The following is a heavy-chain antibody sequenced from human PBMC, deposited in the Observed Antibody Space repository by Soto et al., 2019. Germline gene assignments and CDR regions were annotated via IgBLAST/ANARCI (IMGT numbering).Heavy chain of an antibody. CDR3: AHRLEYIAAAANFDY. V-gene: IGHV2-5*02. D-gene: IGHD6-13*01. CDR1: GFSLSTSGVG. CDR2: IYWDDDK. Sequence: QITLKESGPTLVKPTQTLTLTCTFSGFSLSTSGVGVGWIRQPPGKALEWLALIYWDDDKRYSPSLKSRLTIXXDXSXXQVVLTMTNMDPVDTATYYWAHRLEYIAAAANFDYWGQGTLVTVSS. J-gene: IGHJ4*02.